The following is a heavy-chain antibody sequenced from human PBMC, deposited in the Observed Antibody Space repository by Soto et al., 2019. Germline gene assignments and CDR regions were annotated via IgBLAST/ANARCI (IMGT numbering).Heavy chain of an antibody. V-gene: IGHV3-66*01. CDR3: ARAYCSAGSCYSVFDY. D-gene: IGHD2-15*01. J-gene: IGHJ4*02. Sequence: PGGSLRLSCAASGITVSNSYMSWVRQAPGKGLEWVSVIYSGGSTYYADSVKGRFTIPRDNSKNTLYLQMNSLRAEDTAVYFCARAYCSAGSCYSVFDYWGQGTLVTVSS. CDR1: GITVSNSY. CDR2: IYSGGST.